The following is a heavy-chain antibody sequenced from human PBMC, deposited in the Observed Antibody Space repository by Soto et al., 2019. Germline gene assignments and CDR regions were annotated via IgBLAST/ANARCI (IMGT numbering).Heavy chain of an antibody. V-gene: IGHV4-39*07. CDR1: GGSISTDDVY. D-gene: IGHD2-2*01. Sequence: PSETLSLTCTVSGGSISTDDVYWGWIRQPPGKGLEWTGTIYYSGSTSYNPSLKSRVTISVDTSKNQFSLKLSSVTAADTAVYYCARNGGVVTDRVPAAGDNWFDPWGQGTLVTVSS. CDR2: IYYSGST. CDR3: ARNGGVVTDRVPAAGDNWFDP. J-gene: IGHJ5*02.